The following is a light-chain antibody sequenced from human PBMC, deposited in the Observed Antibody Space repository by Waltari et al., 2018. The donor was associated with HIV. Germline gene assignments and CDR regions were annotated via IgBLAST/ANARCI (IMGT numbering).Light chain of an antibody. V-gene: IGKV1-5*03. CDR1: QSISSG. J-gene: IGKJ4*01. Sequence: DIQMTQSPSTLSASVGDRVIITCRASQSISSGLAWYQQRPESAPNLLIYKASSLRSGVPSRFSGSGSGTEFTLTISSLQPDDFATYYCQQYNGYPLTFGGGTKVEIK. CDR2: KAS. CDR3: QQYNGYPLT.